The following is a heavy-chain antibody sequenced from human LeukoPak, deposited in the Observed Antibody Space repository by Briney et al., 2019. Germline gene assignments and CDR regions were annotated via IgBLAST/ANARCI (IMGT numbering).Heavy chain of an antibody. CDR2: IYPADSDT. D-gene: IGHD3-9*01. CDR3: ARTGLRYFDWLLAEYYFDY. J-gene: IGHJ4*02. V-gene: IGHV5-51*01. CDR1: GYSFTDYS. Sequence: GESLKISCKGSGYSFTDYSIGWVRQMPGKGLEWMGIIYPADSDTRYSPSFQGQVTISADKSISTAYLQWSSLKASDTAMYYCARTGLRYFDWLLAEYYFDYWGQGTLVTVSS.